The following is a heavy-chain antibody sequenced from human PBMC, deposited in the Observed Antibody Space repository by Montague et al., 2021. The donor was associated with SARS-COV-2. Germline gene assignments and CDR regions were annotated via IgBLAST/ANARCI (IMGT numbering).Heavy chain of an antibody. V-gene: IGHV4-59*11. CDR2: FDHSGDT. CDR1: GGSISGHY. CDR3: AREFRIELWQTNWYFGL. J-gene: IGHJ2*01. D-gene: IGHD3-16*01. Sequence: SETLSLTCSVSGGSISGHYGSWIRQPPGKGLEWIGNFDHSGDTKYNPSLKSRATISVDTSKNHFALRLSSVTAADTAVYYCAREFRIELWQTNWYFGLWGRGTLVTVSS.